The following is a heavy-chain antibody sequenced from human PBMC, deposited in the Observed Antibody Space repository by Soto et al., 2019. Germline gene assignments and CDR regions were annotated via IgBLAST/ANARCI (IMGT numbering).Heavy chain of an antibody. J-gene: IGHJ4*02. V-gene: IGHV3-48*02. Sequence: EVQLVESGGGLIQPGGSLRLSCAASGFTFTSHSIKWVRQAPGKGLEWVSYISGSGATKYYADSVKGRFTISRDNARNSLYLQMSSLSDEDTAVYYCARAIRGFSYVVDYWGQGTLVTVYS. D-gene: IGHD5-18*01. CDR2: ISGSGATK. CDR3: ARAIRGFSYVVDY. CDR1: GFTFTSHS.